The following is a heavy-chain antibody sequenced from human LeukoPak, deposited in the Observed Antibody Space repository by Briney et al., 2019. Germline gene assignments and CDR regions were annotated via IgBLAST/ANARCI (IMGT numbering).Heavy chain of an antibody. D-gene: IGHD2-15*01. Sequence: SETLSLTCTVSGGSISSSSYYWGWIRQPPWKGLEWIGGIYYSGSTYYNPSLKSRVTISVDTSKNQFSLKLSSVTAADTAVYYCAIQPPARYCSGGSCYRLIDYWGQGTLVTVSS. J-gene: IGHJ4*02. CDR2: IYYSGST. CDR1: GGSISSSSYY. V-gene: IGHV4-39*01. CDR3: AIQPPARYCSGGSCYRLIDY.